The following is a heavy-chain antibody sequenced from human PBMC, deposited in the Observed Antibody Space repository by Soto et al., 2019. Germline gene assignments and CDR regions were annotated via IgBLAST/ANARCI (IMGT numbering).Heavy chain of an antibody. J-gene: IGHJ5*02. CDR3: ARGLKEYYDFWSGKGGWFDP. V-gene: IGHV4-34*01. D-gene: IGHD3-3*01. CDR2: INHSGST. Sequence: QVQLQQWGAGLLKPSETLSLTCAVYGGSFSGYYWSWIRQPPGKGLEWIGEINHSGSTNYNPSLKSRVTISVDTSKNQFSPKLSSVTAADTAVYYCARGLKEYYDFWSGKGGWFDPWGQGTLVTVSS. CDR1: GGSFSGYY.